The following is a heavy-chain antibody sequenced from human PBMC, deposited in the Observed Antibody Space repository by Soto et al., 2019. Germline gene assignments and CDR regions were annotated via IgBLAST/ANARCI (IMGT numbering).Heavy chain of an antibody. CDR2: IYYSGST. Sequence: PSETLSLTCTVSGGSISSGDYYWSWIRQPPGKGPEWIGYIYYSGSTYYNPSLKSRVTISVDTSKNQFSLKLSSVTAADTAVYYCARVPYYDSSGYFGYFDYWGQGTLVTVSS. CDR3: ARVPYYDSSGYFGYFDY. D-gene: IGHD3-22*01. CDR1: GGSISSGDYY. V-gene: IGHV4-30-4*01. J-gene: IGHJ4*02.